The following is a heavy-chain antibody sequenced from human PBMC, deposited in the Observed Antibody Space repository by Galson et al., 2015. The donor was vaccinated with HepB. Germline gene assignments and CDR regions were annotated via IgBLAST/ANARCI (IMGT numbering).Heavy chain of an antibody. V-gene: IGHV4-31*03. CDR1: GGSISSGGYY. CDR2: IYYSGST. Sequence: TLSLTCTVSGGSISSGGYYWSWIRQHPGKGLEWIGYIYYSGSTYYNPSLKSRVTISVDTSKNQFSLKLSSVTAADTAVYYCARHVDTAMVFSDDAFDIWGQGTMVTVSS. CDR3: ARHVDTAMVFSDDAFDI. J-gene: IGHJ3*02. D-gene: IGHD5-18*01.